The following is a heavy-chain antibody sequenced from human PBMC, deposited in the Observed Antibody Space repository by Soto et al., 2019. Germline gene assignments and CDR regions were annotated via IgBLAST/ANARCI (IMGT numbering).Heavy chain of an antibody. D-gene: IGHD2-2*01. V-gene: IGHV1-69*02. J-gene: IGHJ5*02. Sequence: QVQLVQSGAEVKKPGSSVKVSCKASGGTFSSYTISWVRQAPGQGLEWMGRIIPILGIANYAQKFQGRVTITADKSTSTAYMELSSLRPEDTAVYYCASGSTSCLGRNWFDPWGQGTLVTVSS. CDR3: ASGSTSCLGRNWFDP. CDR2: IIPILGIA. CDR1: GGTFSSYT.